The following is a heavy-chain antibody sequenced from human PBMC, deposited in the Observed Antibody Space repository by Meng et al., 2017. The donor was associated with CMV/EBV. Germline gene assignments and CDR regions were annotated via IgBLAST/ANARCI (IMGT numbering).Heavy chain of an antibody. CDR3: ARDKVSYGDYGYYYGMDV. J-gene: IGHJ6*02. CDR1: GGSISSYY. V-gene: IGHV4-59*01. D-gene: IGHD4-17*01. CDR2: IYYSGST. Sequence: SETLSLTCTVSGGSISSYYWSWIRQPPGKGLEWIGYIYYSGSTNYNPSLKSRVTISVDTSKNQFSLKLSSVTAADTAVYYCARDKVSYGDYGYYYGMDVWGQGTMVTVSS.